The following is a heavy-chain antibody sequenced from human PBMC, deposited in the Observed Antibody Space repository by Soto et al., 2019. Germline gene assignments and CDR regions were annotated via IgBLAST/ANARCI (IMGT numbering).Heavy chain of an antibody. V-gene: IGHV3-21*01. CDR3: VRGGGGGLFDP. J-gene: IGHJ5*02. D-gene: IGHD2-15*01. Sequence: EVQLVESGGGLVKPGGSLRLSCAASGFTFSSYSMNWVRQAPGKGLEWVSSISRNSDYIYYSDSVKGRFIISRDNARTSLYLHMNSLTVDDTAIYHCVRGGGGGLFDPWGQGSMVTVSS. CDR2: ISRNSDYI. CDR1: GFTFSSYS.